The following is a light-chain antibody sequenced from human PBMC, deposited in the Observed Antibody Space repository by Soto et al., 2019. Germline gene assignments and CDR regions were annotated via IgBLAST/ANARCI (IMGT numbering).Light chain of an antibody. CDR1: SSDIGIYKY. J-gene: IGLJ1*01. CDR2: EVT. V-gene: IGLV2-14*01. CDR3: QSYDSSLSGSRV. Sequence: QSALTQPASVSGSPGQSIAISCTGSSSDIGIYKYVSWYQQHPGKVPKLIIYEVTNRPSGVPDRFSGSKSGTSASLAITGLQAEDEADYYCQSYDSSLSGSRVFGTGTKLTVL.